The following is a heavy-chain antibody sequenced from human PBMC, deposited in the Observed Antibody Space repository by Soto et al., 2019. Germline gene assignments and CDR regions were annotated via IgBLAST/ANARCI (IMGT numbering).Heavy chain of an antibody. Sequence: EVQLVESGGGLVQPGGSLRLSCAASGFTFSSYWVTWVRQAPGKGLEWVANIKQDGSAKYYVDSVKGRFTISRDNAKNSLYLQMNSMRAEDTAVYYCASWLKTSGWYVLLEGSFDYWGQGTLVTVSS. D-gene: IGHD6-19*01. V-gene: IGHV3-7*01. CDR1: GFTFSSYW. CDR3: ASWLKTSGWYVLLEGSFDY. J-gene: IGHJ4*02. CDR2: IKQDGSAK.